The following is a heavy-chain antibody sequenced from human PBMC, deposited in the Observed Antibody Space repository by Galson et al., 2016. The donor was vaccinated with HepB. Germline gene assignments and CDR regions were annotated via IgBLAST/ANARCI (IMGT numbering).Heavy chain of an antibody. CDR1: GFIFGNYA. CDR2: INGSGDST. V-gene: IGHV3-23*01. J-gene: IGHJ6*02. CDR3: VKTQGYSTGWYGMDV. D-gene: IGHD6-19*01. Sequence: SLRLSCAASGFIFGNYAMTWVRQAPGEGLEWVSVINGSGDSTYYADSVKGRFTISRDNFKSTLSLQMNSLRAEDTAVYYCVKTQGYSTGWYGMDVWGQGTTVTVSS.